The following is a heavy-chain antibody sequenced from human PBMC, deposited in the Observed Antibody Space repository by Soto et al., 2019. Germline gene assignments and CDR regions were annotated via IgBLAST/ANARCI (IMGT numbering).Heavy chain of an antibody. D-gene: IGHD3-3*01. CDR1: GFTFSSYA. CDR3: AREVDFWSGFGFDY. CDR2: ISYDGSNK. J-gene: IGHJ4*02. V-gene: IGHV3-30-3*01. Sequence: GGSLRLSCAASGFTFSSYAMHWVRQAPGKGLEWVAVISYDGSNKYYADSVKGRFTISRDNSKNTLYLQMNSLRAEDTAVYYCAREVDFWSGFGFDYWGQGTLVTVSS.